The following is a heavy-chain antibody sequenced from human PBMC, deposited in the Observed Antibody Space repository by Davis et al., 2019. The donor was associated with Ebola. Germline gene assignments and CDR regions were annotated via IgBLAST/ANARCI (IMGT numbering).Heavy chain of an antibody. V-gene: IGHV1-46*01. D-gene: IGHD2-15*01. J-gene: IGHJ4*02. CDR2: INPSGGST. CDR1: GGTFSSYA. Sequence: AASVKVSCEASGGTFSSYAISWVRQAPGQGLEWMGIINPSGGSTSYAQKFQGRVTMTRDTSTSTVYMELSSLRSEDTAVYYCARDSSAIYCSGGSCYPEATYYFDYWGQGTLVTVSS. CDR3: ARDSSAIYCSGGSCYPEATYYFDY.